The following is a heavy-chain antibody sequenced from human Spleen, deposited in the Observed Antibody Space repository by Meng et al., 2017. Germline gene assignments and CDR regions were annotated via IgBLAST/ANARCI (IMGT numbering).Heavy chain of an antibody. Sequence: ASVKVSCKASGYNFIGGYWLYWVRQAPGQGLEWIGWINPSRGDTKYAHKFLGRVTMTSDTSISTAYMELSSLRSEDTAVYYCARDLADYDILTGYYLRYYFDYWGQGTLVTVSS. D-gene: IGHD3-9*01. CDR1: GYNFIGGY. J-gene: IGHJ4*02. CDR2: INPSRGDT. CDR3: ARDLADYDILTGYYLRYYFDY. V-gene: IGHV1-2*07.